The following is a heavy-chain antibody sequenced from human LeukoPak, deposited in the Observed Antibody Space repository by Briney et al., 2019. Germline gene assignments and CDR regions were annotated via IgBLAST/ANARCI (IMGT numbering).Heavy chain of an antibody. CDR1: GGSISSYY. J-gene: IGHJ3*02. CDR3: ARAPYSGYDFLLAFDI. V-gene: IGHV4-59*08. Sequence: SETLSLTCTVSGGSISSYYWSWIRQPPGKGLEWIGYTYYSGSTNYNPSLKSRVTISVDTSKNQFSLKLSSVTAADTAVYYCARAPYSGYDFLLAFDIWGQGTMVTVSS. CDR2: TYYSGST. D-gene: IGHD5-12*01.